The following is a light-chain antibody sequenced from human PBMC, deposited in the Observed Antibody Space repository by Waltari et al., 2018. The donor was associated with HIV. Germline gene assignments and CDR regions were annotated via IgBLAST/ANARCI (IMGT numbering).Light chain of an antibody. Sequence: QSALTQSPPASGSPGQSVAISCTGTSSDVGGYTSVSWYQQHPGKAPKLMIYEVTKRPSGVPDRFSGSKSGNTASLTVSGLQAEDEADYYCSSYAGSNNVLFGGGTKLTVL. V-gene: IGLV2-8*01. CDR1: SSDVGGYTS. CDR3: SSYAGSNNVL. J-gene: IGLJ2*01. CDR2: EVT.